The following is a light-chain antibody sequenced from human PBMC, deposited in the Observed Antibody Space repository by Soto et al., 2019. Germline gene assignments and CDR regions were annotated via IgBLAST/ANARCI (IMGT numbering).Light chain of an antibody. V-gene: IGKV3-15*01. CDR1: QSVSSN. J-gene: IGKJ1*01. Sequence: EIVMTQSPATLSVSPGERATLSCRASQSVSSNLAWYQQKPGQAPRLLIYGASTRATGIPARFSVSGSGTDFNLNISSLQSEDFAVYNCQQYNNWPPTFGQGTKVEIK. CDR2: GAS. CDR3: QQYNNWPPT.